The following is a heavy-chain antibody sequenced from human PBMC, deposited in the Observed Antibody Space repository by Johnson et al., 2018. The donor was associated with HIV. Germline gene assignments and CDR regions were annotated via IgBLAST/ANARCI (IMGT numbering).Heavy chain of an antibody. CDR3: ARDGMAATKANI. Sequence: QVQLVESGGGLVQPGGSLRLSCSASGFTFSSYAMSWVRQAPGKGLAWVAVISYDGSNKYYVDSVKGRFTISRDNSKNTLYLQMNSLRAEDTAVYYCARDGMAATKANIWGQGTMVTVSS. V-gene: IGHV3-30*03. J-gene: IGHJ3*02. D-gene: IGHD1-14*01. CDR1: GFTFSSYA. CDR2: ISYDGSNK.